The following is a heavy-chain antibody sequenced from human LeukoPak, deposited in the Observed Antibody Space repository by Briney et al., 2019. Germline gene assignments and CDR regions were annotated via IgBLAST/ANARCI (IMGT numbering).Heavy chain of an antibody. D-gene: IGHD6-19*01. J-gene: IGHJ5*02. CDR3: ARGGGIAVAGTGVWFDP. CDR1: GGSFSGYY. CDR2: INHSGST. Sequence: SETLSLTCAVYGGSFSGYYWSWIRQPPGKGLEWIGEINHSGSTNYNPSLKSRVTISVDTSKNQFSLKLSSVTAADTAVYYCARGGGIAVAGTGVWFDPWGQGTLVTVSS. V-gene: IGHV4-34*01.